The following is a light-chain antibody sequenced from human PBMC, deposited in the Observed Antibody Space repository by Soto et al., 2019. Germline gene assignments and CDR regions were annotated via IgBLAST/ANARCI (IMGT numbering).Light chain of an antibody. CDR3: QQYGTSPYA. Sequence: EIVLTQSPGTLSLSPGERATLSCRASQNVIDNYLAWYQHKPGQAPRLLIYDASTRATAIPDRFSGGGSGTDFTLTISSLEPEDFAVYYCQQYGTSPYAFGQGTKLEIK. CDR2: DAS. V-gene: IGKV3-20*01. CDR1: QNVIDNY. J-gene: IGKJ2*01.